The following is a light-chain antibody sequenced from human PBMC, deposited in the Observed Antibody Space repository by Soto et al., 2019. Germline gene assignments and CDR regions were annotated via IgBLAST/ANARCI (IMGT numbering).Light chain of an antibody. CDR2: GNS. J-gene: IGLJ1*01. CDR3: QSYDSSLSGHYV. V-gene: IGLV1-40*01. Sequence: QSVLTQPPSVSGAPGKRVTISCTGSSSNIGAGYDVHWYQQLPGTAPKLLIYGNSNRPSGVPDRFSGSKSGTSASLAITGLQAQDEADYYCQSYDSSLSGHYVFGTGTKVTVL. CDR1: SSNIGAGYD.